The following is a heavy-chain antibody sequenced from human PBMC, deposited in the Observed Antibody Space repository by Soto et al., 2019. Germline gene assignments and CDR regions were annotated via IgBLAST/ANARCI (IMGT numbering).Heavy chain of an antibody. Sequence: SVKVSCKASGGTFGSDSITWVLEAPGQGLEWVGRIIPIFGTTNYAQNLQGRVTISADKSTLTSFMELHSLTSDDTALYYCARDRTGSGYYTNWLDPWGQGTQVTVSS. CDR3: ARDRTGSGYYTNWLDP. CDR2: IIPIFGTT. J-gene: IGHJ5*02. CDR1: GGTFGSDS. V-gene: IGHV1-69*06. D-gene: IGHD3-22*01.